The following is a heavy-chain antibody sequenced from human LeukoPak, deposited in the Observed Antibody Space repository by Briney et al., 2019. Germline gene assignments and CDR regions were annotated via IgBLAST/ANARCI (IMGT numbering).Heavy chain of an antibody. CDR3: ARHQSGRRYDALDV. J-gene: IGHJ3*01. D-gene: IGHD3-3*01. CDR1: GYSSTTYW. Sequence: GESLKISCKTSGYSSTTYWIDWVRQMPGKGLEWMGIIYPGDSDTTYSPSFQGQVTISVDKSTSTAYLQWTSLKASDTAMYYCARHQSGRRYDALDVWGQGTMVTVSS. CDR2: IYPGDSDT. V-gene: IGHV5-51*01.